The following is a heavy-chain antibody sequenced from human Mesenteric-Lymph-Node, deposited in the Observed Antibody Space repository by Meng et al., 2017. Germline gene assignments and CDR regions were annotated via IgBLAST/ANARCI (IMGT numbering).Heavy chain of an antibody. D-gene: IGHD6-19*01. J-gene: IGHJ4*02. CDR3: ARVASSGWYFDY. CDR1: GFTFSSYA. CDR2: ISYDGSNK. V-gene: IGHV3-30*01. Sequence: QVACVVSGGGVVQPVRSLRLSCAASGFTFSSYAMHWVRQAPGKGLEWVAVISYDGSNKYYADSVKGRFTISRDNSKNTLYLQMNSLRAEDTAVYYCARVASSGWYFDYWGQGTLVTVSS.